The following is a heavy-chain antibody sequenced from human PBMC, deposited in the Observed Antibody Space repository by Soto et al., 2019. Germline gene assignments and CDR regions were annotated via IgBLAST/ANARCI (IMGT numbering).Heavy chain of an antibody. J-gene: IGHJ6*02. CDR1: GFTFSSYE. CDR2: ISSSSSYI. Sequence: EVQLVESGGGLVQPGGSLRLSCAASGFTFSSYEMNWVRQAPGKGLEWVSYISSSSSYIYYADSVKGRFTISRDNAKNSLYLQMNSLRAEDTAVYYCARDPGFYGMDVWGQGTTVTVSS. CDR3: ARDPGFYGMDV. D-gene: IGHD3-3*01. V-gene: IGHV3-48*03.